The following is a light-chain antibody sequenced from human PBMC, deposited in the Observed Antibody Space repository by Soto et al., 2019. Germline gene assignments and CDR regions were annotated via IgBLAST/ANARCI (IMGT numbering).Light chain of an antibody. V-gene: IGKV1-33*01. CDR2: DAS. CDR3: QQYDNLPRA. CDR1: PDISYY. Sequence: DIQITQSPSSLAAAVGDRVPITCPASPDISYYLNWYQQKPGKAPKLLIYDASKLETGVPSRFSGSGSGTAFNFTISSLQPEAIATSDCQQYDNLPRAFREGTKVEIQ. J-gene: IGKJ1*01.